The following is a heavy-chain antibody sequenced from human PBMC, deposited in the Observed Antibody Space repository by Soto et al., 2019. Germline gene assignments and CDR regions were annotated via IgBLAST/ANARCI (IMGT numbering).Heavy chain of an antibody. CDR1: GFTFYTAC. Sequence: EVQLVESGGDLVKPGGSLRLSCAASGFTFYTACLNWVRQAPGKGLEWVGHIKSKNDGETTDYAAPVKGRFTISRDDSINTLYLQMNSLKTDDTAVYYCVTDTRGSWGQGTLVTVSS. CDR2: IKSKNDGETT. D-gene: IGHD3-3*01. V-gene: IGHV3-15*07. J-gene: IGHJ5*02. CDR3: VTDTRGS.